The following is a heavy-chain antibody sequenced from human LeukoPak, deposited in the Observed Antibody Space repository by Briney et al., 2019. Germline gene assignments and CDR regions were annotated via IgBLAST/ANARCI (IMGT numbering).Heavy chain of an antibody. CDR1: GYSMSSGYY. Sequence: SETLSLTCTVSGYSMSSGYYWGWIRQPPGKGLQWIGSIFHSGNSYYNPFLKSRVTISVDTSKNQFSLKVNSVTAADTAVYYCARVGYNWNLWFDFWGQGTTVTVSS. CDR3: ARVGYNWNLWFDF. CDR2: IFHSGNS. D-gene: IGHD1-7*01. V-gene: IGHV4-38-2*02. J-gene: IGHJ3*01.